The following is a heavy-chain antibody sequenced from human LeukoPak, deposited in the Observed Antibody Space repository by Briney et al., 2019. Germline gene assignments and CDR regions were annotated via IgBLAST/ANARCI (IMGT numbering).Heavy chain of an antibody. CDR2: IFPGDSDT. CDR3: ARNVMSNYDFWSGYPLGFDY. D-gene: IGHD3-3*01. V-gene: IGHV5-51*01. Sequence: GESLKISCKGSGYSFTSYWIGWLRQMPGKGLEWMGIIFPGDSDTRYSPSFQGQGTISADKSISTAYLQWSSLKASDTAMYYCARNVMSNYDFWSGYPLGFDYWGQGTLVTVSS. CDR1: GYSFTSYW. J-gene: IGHJ4*02.